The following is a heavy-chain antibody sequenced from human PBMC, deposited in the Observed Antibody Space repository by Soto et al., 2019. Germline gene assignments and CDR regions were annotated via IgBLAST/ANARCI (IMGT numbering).Heavy chain of an antibody. D-gene: IGHD6-19*01. CDR1: SDSISSYY. Sequence: QVQLQESGPGLVRPSETLSLTCTVSSDSISSYYWVWIRQSPGKGLEWIGYTDYSGNTNYNPSHKSRVPISGDTSKNQFSLRLSSVTAADTAVYYCARAVGDPLYYLDYWGQGTLVTVSS. V-gene: IGHV4-59*08. J-gene: IGHJ4*02. CDR2: TDYSGNT. CDR3: ARAVGDPLYYLDY.